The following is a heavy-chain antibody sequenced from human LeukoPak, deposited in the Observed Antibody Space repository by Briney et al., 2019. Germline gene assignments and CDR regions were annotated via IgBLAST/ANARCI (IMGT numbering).Heavy chain of an antibody. V-gene: IGHV4-34*01. Sequence: SETLSLTCAVYGGSFSGYYWSWIRQPPGKGLEWIGEINHSGSTNYNPSLKSRVTISVDTSKNQFSLKLSSVTAADTAVYYCASSRIPFYCSGGSCNNWFDPWGQGTLVTVSS. D-gene: IGHD2-15*01. CDR3: ASSRIPFYCSGGSCNNWFDP. CDR2: INHSGST. CDR1: GGSFSGYY. J-gene: IGHJ5*02.